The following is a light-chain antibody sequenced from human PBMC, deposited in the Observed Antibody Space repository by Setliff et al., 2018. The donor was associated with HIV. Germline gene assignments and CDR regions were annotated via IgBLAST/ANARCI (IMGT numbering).Light chain of an antibody. V-gene: IGLV2-14*02. Sequence: LTQPASVSGSPGQSITISCTGTSNDVGRYDLVSWYQQHPGKAPKLMIYEVNNRPSGVSNRFSGSKSGNTASLTISGLQTEDEADYYCSSYTSSIPYVFGTGTKVTVL. J-gene: IGLJ1*01. CDR3: SSYTSSIPYV. CDR1: SNDVGRYDL. CDR2: EVN.